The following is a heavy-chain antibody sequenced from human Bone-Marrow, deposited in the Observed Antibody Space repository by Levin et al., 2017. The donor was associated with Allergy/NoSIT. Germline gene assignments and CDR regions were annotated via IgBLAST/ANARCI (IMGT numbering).Heavy chain of an antibody. Sequence: HAGGSLRLSCVASGFTFSGDAMHWVRQPPGKGLESVGVISEDGSNKYYADTVKGRFTISRDNSKNTLYLQMNNLRLEDTAVYYCARDVPSGYNMITFGGGQGTLVTVSS. CDR2: ISEDGSNK. V-gene: IGHV3-30-3*01. J-gene: IGHJ4*02. D-gene: IGHD3-16*01. CDR3: ARDVPSGYNMITFG. CDR1: GFTFSGDA.